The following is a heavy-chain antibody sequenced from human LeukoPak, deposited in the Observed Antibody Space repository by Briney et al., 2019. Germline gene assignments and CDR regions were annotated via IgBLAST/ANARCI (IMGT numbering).Heavy chain of an antibody. V-gene: IGHV1-2*02. D-gene: IGHD6-19*01. Sequence: GASGKVSCKASGYTFTDYYMHWVRQAPGQGREWMGWITPNSNYTNYAQKFQGRVTMTRDTTINTAYMKLSRLTSDDTAVYFCARSSGWYPVDYWGQGPLVPVSS. CDR2: ITPNSNYT. CDR1: GYTFTDYY. CDR3: ARSSGWYPVDY. J-gene: IGHJ4*02.